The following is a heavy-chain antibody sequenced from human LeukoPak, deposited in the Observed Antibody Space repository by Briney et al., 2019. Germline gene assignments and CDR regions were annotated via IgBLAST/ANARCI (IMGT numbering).Heavy chain of an antibody. Sequence: ASETLSLTCAVSGGSISSGGYSWSWIRQPPGKGLEWIGYIYHSGSTNYTPSLKSRVTISVDTSKNQFSLKLSSVTAADTAVYYCARQKVGIFAFDIWGQGTMVTVSS. CDR3: ARQKVGIFAFDI. J-gene: IGHJ3*02. D-gene: IGHD1-26*01. CDR1: GGSISSGGYS. V-gene: IGHV4-30-2*01. CDR2: IYHSGST.